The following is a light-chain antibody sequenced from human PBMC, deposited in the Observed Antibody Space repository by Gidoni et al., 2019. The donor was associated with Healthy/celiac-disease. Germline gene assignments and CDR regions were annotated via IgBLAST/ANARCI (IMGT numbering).Light chain of an antibody. V-gene: IGKV3D-7*01. J-gene: IGKJ2*01. CDR2: GAS. CDR1: QSVSSSY. Sequence: PGERVTLSCRASQSVSSSYLTWYQQKPGQAPRLLIYGASTRATGIPARFSGSGSGTDFTLTISSLQPEDFAVYYCQQDYNPYTFXQXTNLXIK. CDR3: QQDYNPYT.